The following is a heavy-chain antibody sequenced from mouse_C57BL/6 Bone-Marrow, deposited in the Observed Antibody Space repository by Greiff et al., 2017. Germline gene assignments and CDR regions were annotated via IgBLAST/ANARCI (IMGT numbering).Heavy chain of an antibody. J-gene: IGHJ2*01. CDR2: ISGGGGNT. D-gene: IGHD2-3*01. Sequence: EVKLMESGGGLVKPGGSLKLSCAASGFTFSSYTMSWVRQTPEKRLEWVATISGGGGNTYYPDSVKGRFTISRDNAKNTLYLQMSSLRSEDTALYYCARGYDGYYNYWGQGTTLTVSS. V-gene: IGHV5-9*01. CDR1: GFTFSSYT. CDR3: ARGYDGYYNY.